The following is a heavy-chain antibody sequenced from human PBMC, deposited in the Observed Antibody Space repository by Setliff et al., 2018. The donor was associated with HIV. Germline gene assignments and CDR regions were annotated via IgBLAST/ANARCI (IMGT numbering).Heavy chain of an antibody. CDR1: GGSISSFY. Sequence: SETLSLTCTVSGGSISSFYWSWIRQPPGKGPEWIGYINSSGRTNYNPSLKGRVTISLDTSKSRFSLKLNSVTAADTAVYYCARRFGEVYDWIDPWGQGTLVTVSS. D-gene: IGHD3-10*01. J-gene: IGHJ5*02. V-gene: IGHV4-4*09. CDR2: INSSGRT. CDR3: ARRFGEVYDWIDP.